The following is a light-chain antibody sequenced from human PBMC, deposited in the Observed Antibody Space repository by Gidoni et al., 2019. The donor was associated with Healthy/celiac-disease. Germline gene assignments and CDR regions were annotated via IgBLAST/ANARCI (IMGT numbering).Light chain of an antibody. Sequence: QSALTQPASVSGSPGRSITISCTGTSIDVGGYIYVSWYQQHPGKAPKLMIYEVSNRPSGVSNRFSGSKSGNTASLTISGLQAEDEADYYCSSYTSSSTLVFGGGTKLTVL. CDR1: SIDVGGYIY. V-gene: IGLV2-14*01. CDR2: EVS. J-gene: IGLJ3*02. CDR3: SSYTSSSTLV.